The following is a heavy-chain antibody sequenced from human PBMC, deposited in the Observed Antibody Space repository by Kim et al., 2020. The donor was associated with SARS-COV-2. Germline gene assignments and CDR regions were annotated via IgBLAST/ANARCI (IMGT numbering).Heavy chain of an antibody. D-gene: IGHD3-10*01. V-gene: IGHV3-21*01. Sequence: GGSLRLSCAASGFTFSSYSMNWVRQAPGKGLEWVSSISSSSSYIYYADSVKGRFTISRDNAKNSLYLQMNSLRAEDTAVYYCARDGPTYYYGSGSHALDVWGQGTTVTVSS. CDR1: GFTFSSYS. J-gene: IGHJ6*02. CDR3: ARDGPTYYYGSGSHALDV. CDR2: ISSSSSYI.